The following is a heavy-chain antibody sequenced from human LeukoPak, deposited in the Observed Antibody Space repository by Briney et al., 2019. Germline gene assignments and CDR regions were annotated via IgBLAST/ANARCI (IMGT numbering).Heavy chain of an antibody. J-gene: IGHJ3*02. Sequence: ASVKVSCKASGYTFTSYDINWVRQATGQGLEWMGWMNPISGYTGFAQKFQGRVTMTGNTAISTAYMELSSLRSEDAAVYYCARGNRLYTSNWSALAFDIWGQGTMVTVSS. CDR2: MNPISGYT. V-gene: IGHV1-8*01. CDR1: GYTFTSYD. CDR3: ARGNRLYTSNWSALAFDI. D-gene: IGHD6-13*01.